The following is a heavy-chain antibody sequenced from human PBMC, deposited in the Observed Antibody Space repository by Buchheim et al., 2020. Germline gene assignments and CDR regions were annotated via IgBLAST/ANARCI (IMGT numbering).Heavy chain of an antibody. Sequence: QITLKESGPTLVKPTQTLTLTCTFSGFSLSTSGVGVGWIHQPPGQDLEWLALIYWVDDKPYSPSLKSRITITKDTSKTQVVLTMTNMEPVDTATYYCAHREYSSSGGFDPWGQGTL. J-gene: IGHJ5*02. V-gene: IGHV2-5*02. CDR1: GFSLSTSGVG. CDR3: AHREYSSSGGFDP. CDR2: IYWVDDK. D-gene: IGHD6-6*01.